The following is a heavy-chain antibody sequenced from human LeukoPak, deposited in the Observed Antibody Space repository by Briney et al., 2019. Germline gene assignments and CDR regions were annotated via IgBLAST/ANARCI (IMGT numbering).Heavy chain of an antibody. V-gene: IGHV4-59*01. Sequence: SETLPLTCTVSGGSIGGYYWSWVRQPPGKGLEWIGHVYDSGRTNYNPSLKSRVTMSLDTSKNQFSLILNSVTAADTALYYCARVRGLGLFDYWGRGTQVTVSS. CDR3: ARVRGLGLFDY. J-gene: IGHJ4*02. CDR2: VYDSGRT. D-gene: IGHD3-10*01. CDR1: GGSIGGYY.